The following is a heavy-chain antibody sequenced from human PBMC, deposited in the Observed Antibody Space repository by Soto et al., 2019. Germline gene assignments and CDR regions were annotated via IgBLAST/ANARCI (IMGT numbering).Heavy chain of an antibody. V-gene: IGHV3-7*04. J-gene: IGHJ5*02. D-gene: IGHD1-20*01. Sequence: EVQLVESGGGLVQPGGSLRLSCAASGFTFSTSWMSWVRQAPGKGLEWVANIKQDGSVEYYVDAVKGRFTISRDNAKNPLEPQMNSLRAEDTAVYDCARGHNRSPNWFDPWGQGTLVTVSS. CDR2: IKQDGSVE. CDR1: GFTFSTSW. CDR3: ARGHNRSPNWFDP.